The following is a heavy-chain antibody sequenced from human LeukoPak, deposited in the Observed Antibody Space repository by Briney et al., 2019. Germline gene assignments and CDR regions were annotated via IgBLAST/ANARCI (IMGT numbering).Heavy chain of an antibody. CDR2: INPNSGGT. Sequence: ASVKVSCKASGYTFTGYYMHWVRQAPGQGLERMGWINPNSGGTNYAQKFQGRVTMTRDTSISTAYMELSRLRSDDTAVHYCARDRRRRWQQLERYSFDPWGQGTLVTVSS. D-gene: IGHD6-13*01. J-gene: IGHJ5*02. V-gene: IGHV1-2*02. CDR1: GYTFTGYY. CDR3: ARDRRRRWQQLERYSFDP.